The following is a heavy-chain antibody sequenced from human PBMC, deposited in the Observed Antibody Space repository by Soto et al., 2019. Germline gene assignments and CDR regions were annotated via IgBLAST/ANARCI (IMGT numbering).Heavy chain of an antibody. CDR2: IYYSGST. Sequence: SETLSLTCTVSCGSISSYYWSWIRQPPGKGLEWIGYIYYSGSTNYNPSLKSRVTISVDTSKNQFSLKLSSVTAADTAVYYCARHLGPEYFQHWGQGTLVTVSS. V-gene: IGHV4-59*08. CDR3: ARHLGPEYFQH. J-gene: IGHJ1*01. CDR1: CGSISSYY.